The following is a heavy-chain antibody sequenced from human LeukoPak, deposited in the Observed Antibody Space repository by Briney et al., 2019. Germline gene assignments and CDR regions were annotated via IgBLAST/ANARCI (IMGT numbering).Heavy chain of an antibody. CDR2: INPNSGGT. D-gene: IGHD2-2*01. CDR3: ARANFLYCSSTSCLFDY. Sequence: GASVKVSCKASGYTFTDYYMHWVRLAPGQGLEWMGWINPNSGGTNYVQKFQGWVTMTRDTSINTAYMELSRLTSDDTAVYYSARANFLYCSSTSCLFDYWGQGTLVTVSS. CDR1: GYTFTDYY. V-gene: IGHV1-2*04. J-gene: IGHJ4*02.